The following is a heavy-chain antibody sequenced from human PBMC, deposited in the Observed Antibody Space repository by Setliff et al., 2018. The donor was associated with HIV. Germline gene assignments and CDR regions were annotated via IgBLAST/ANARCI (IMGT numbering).Heavy chain of an antibody. Sequence: SETLSLTCTVSGGSMSSTIYYWGWIRQPPGKGLTWIGSIYYTGGTYYNPSLKSRVTISVDMSKNQFSLKLSSVTAADTAVYYCASSMGSHDAFDIWGQGTVVTVS. CDR2: IYYTGGT. CDR1: GGSMSSTIYY. J-gene: IGHJ3*02. D-gene: IGHD2-8*01. CDR3: ASSMGSHDAFDI. V-gene: IGHV4-39*07.